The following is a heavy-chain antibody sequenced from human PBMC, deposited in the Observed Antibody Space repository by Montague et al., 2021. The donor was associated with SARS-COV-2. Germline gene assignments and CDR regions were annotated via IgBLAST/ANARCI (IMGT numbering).Heavy chain of an antibody. CDR3: ARGRQHFNMIVVVMTGGEYYFDY. D-gene: IGHD3-22*01. J-gene: IGHJ4*02. V-gene: IGHV4-34*01. Sequence: SETLSLTCAVYGGSFSDYFWTWIRQPPGKGLEWIGEINHRGASNYNPSLKSRVSISVDTSRSQFSLYLGSVTAADTAVYYCARGRQHFNMIVVVMTGGEYYFDYWGQGTLVTASS. CDR1: GGSFSDYF. CDR2: INHRGAS.